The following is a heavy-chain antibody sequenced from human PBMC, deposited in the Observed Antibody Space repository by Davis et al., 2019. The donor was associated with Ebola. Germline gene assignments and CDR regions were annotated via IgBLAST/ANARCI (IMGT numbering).Heavy chain of an antibody. V-gene: IGHV4-39*01. CDR1: GGSISSSSYY. J-gene: IGHJ4*02. CDR2: IYDSGST. CDR3: ARSGGWIQLWFGY. D-gene: IGHD5-18*01. Sequence: MPSETLSLTCNVSGGSISSSSYYWGWIRQPPGKGLEWIGSIYDSGSTFYNPSLKSRVTISVDTSKNQFSLKLSSVTAADTAVYYCARSGGWIQLWFGYWGQGTLVTVSS.